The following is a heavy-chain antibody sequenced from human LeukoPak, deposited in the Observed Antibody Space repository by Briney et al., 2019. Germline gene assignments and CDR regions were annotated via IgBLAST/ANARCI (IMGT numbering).Heavy chain of an antibody. Sequence: ASVKVSCKASGYTFTGYYMHWVRQAPGQGLEWMGWINPNSGGTNYAQKFQGRVTITRDTSASTAYMELSSLRSEDTAVYYCAREGATAFDYWGQGTLVTVSS. V-gene: IGHV1-2*02. CDR1: GYTFTGYY. J-gene: IGHJ4*02. CDR2: INPNSGGT. CDR3: AREGATAFDY.